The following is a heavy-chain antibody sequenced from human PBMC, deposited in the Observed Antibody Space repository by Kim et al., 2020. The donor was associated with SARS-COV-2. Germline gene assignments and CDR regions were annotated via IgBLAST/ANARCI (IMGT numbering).Heavy chain of an antibody. CDR3: ARRAGSYYGFYYYYGMDV. J-gene: IGHJ6*02. D-gene: IGHD1-26*01. V-gene: IGHV4-34*01. CDR2: INHSGST. CDR1: GGSFSGYY. Sequence: SETLSLTCAVYGGSFSGYYWSWIRQPPGKGLEWIGEINHSGSTNYNPSLKSRVTISVDTSKNQFSLKLSSVTAADTAVYYCARRAGSYYGFYYYYGMDVWGQGTTVTVSS.